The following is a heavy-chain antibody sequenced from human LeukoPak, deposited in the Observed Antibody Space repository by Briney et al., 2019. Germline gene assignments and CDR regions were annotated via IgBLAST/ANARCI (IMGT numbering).Heavy chain of an antibody. D-gene: IGHD2-2*01. V-gene: IGHV3-7*01. CDR1: GFTFSSYW. Sequence: GGSLRLSCAASGFTFSSYWMSWVRQAPGQGLEWVANIKQDGSEKYYVASVKGRFTTSRDNAKNSRYLQMNSLRAEDTAVYYCARSPQLLAYGMDVWGQGTTVTVSS. J-gene: IGHJ6*02. CDR2: IKQDGSEK. CDR3: ARSPQLLAYGMDV.